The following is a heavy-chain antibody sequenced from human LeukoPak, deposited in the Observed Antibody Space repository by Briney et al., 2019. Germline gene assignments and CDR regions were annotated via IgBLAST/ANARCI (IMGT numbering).Heavy chain of an antibody. CDR3: ARAWGYYDNAFDI. V-gene: IGHV4-61*05. D-gene: IGHD3-22*01. CDR1: GGSISSSNFY. Sequence: SETLSLTCTVSGGSISSSNFYWAWIRQPPGKGLEWVGRIYTSGSTNYNPSLKSRVTMSVDTSKNQFSLKLTSVTAADTAVYYCARAWGYYDNAFDIWGQGTMVTVSS. CDR2: IYTSGST. J-gene: IGHJ3*02.